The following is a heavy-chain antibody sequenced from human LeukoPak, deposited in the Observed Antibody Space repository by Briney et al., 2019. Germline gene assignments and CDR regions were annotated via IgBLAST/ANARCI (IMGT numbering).Heavy chain of an antibody. V-gene: IGHV4-39*07. D-gene: IGHD3-10*01. CDR1: GGSISSGSYY. J-gene: IGHJ4*02. CDR3: ARDSRNPYYYGSGSYSRFDY. Sequence: KPSQTLSLTCTVSGGSISSGSYYWSWIRQPPGKGLEWIGEINHSGSTNYNPSLKSRVTISVDTSKNQFSLKLSSVTAADTAVYYCARDSRNPYYYGSGSYSRFDYWGQGTLVTVSS. CDR2: INHSGST.